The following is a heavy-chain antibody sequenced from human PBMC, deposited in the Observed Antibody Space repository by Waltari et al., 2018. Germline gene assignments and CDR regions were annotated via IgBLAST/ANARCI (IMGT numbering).Heavy chain of an antibody. CDR3: ARRYCSSTSCYSGAFDI. D-gene: IGHD2-2*02. CDR2: INSDGSST. V-gene: IGHV3-74*01. Sequence: EVQLVESGGGLVQPGGSLRLSCAASGFPFSSYWMHWVRQAPGKGLVWVSRINSDGSSTSYADSVKGRFTISRDNAKNTLYLQMNSLRAEDTAVYYCARRYCSSTSCYSGAFDIWGQGTMVTVSS. J-gene: IGHJ3*02. CDR1: GFPFSSYW.